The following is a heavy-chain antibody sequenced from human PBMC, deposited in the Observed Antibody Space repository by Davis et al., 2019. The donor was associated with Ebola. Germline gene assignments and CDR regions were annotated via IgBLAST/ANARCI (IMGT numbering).Heavy chain of an antibody. V-gene: IGHV4-34*01. CDR3: ARRSTMVRGVMDYYYGMDV. Sequence: SETLSLTCAVYGGSFSGYYWSWIRQPPGKGLEWIGEINHSGSTNYNPSLKSRVTISVDTSKNQFSLKLSSVTAADTAVYYCARRSTMVRGVMDYYYGMDVWGQGTTVTVSS. CDR2: INHSGST. D-gene: IGHD3-10*01. CDR1: GGSFSGYY. J-gene: IGHJ6*02.